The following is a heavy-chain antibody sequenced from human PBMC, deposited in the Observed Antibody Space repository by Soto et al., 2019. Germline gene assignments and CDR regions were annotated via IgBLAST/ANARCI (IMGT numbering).Heavy chain of an antibody. J-gene: IGHJ6*02. CDR3: SRFIMVGGWFDPNYYHGMDV. Sequence: QVQLVQSGAEVKKPGASVTVSCKTSGYTFSNYGINWVRQAPGQGLEWMGWISGYNGNTNYAQTVQGRVTMTTDTSTGTVYRELRSLKSDDTAIYYCSRFIMVGGWFDPNYYHGMDVWGQGTTVTGSS. D-gene: IGHD6-19*01. V-gene: IGHV1-18*01. CDR1: GYTFSNYG. CDR2: ISGYNGNT.